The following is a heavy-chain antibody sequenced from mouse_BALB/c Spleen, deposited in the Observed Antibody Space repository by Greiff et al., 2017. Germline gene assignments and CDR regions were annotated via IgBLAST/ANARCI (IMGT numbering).Heavy chain of an antibody. CDR1: GYTFTSYW. CDR3: ARGDGYFAY. D-gene: IGHD2-3*01. J-gene: IGHJ3*01. CDR2: INPSTGYT. Sequence: QVQLKQSGAELAKPGASVKMSCKASGYTFTSYWMHWVKQRPGQGLEWIGYINPSTGYTEYNQKFKDKATLTADKSSSTAYMQLSSLTSEDSAVYYCARGDGYFAYWGQGTLVTVSA. V-gene: IGHV1-7*01.